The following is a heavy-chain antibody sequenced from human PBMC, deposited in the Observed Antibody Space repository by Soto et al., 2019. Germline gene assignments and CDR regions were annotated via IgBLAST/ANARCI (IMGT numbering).Heavy chain of an antibody. CDR2: INHGGST. V-gene: IGHV4-34*01. CDR3: ARGPGYGDYYFDY. J-gene: IGHJ4*02. Sequence: PSETLSLTCAVYGGSFSGYYWSWIRQPPGKGLEWIGEINHGGSTNYNPSLKSRVTISVDTSKNQFSLKLSSVTAADTAVYYCARGPGYGDYYFDYWGQGTLVTVSS. D-gene: IGHD4-17*01. CDR1: GGSFSGYY.